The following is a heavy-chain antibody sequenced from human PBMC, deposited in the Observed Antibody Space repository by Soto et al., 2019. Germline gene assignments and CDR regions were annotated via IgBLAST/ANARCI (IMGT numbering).Heavy chain of an antibody. CDR1: GGSISSGTFS. V-gene: IGHV4-30-2*01. CDR3: ARATFFRNGYYDATDYYFFDY. Sequence: PSETLSLTCAVSGGSISSGTFSWTWIRQPPGKGLEFIGSFYYTGGTYYNPSLKSRVTISLDRSKNQFSLNLSSVAAADTAMYYCARATFFRNGYYDATDYYFFDYWGQGTLVT. J-gene: IGHJ4*02. CDR2: FYYTGGT. D-gene: IGHD3-22*01.